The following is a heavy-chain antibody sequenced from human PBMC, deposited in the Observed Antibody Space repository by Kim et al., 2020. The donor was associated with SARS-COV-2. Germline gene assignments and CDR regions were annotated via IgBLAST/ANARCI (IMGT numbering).Heavy chain of an antibody. Sequence: GGSLRLSCTASGFTFNNYAMHWVRQAPGTGLEWVAVISSDANNKHYADSLKGRFTISRDNPKNTLYLQMNSLRTEDTALYYCARGSGIVVAGTFDQWGQGTLVTVSS. CDR2: ISSDANNK. V-gene: IGHV3-30*04. D-gene: IGHD2-15*01. J-gene: IGHJ4*02. CDR1: GFTFNNYA. CDR3: ARGSGIVVAGTFDQ.